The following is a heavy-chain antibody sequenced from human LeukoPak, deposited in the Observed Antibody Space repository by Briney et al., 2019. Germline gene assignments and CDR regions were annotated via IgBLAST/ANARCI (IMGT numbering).Heavy chain of an antibody. Sequence: GGSLRLSCAASGFTFSSYWMSWVRQAPGKGLEWVANIKQDGSEKYYVDSVKGRFTISRDNAKNSLYLQMNSLRAEDTAVYYCARDQEPYYYDSSGYSPWGQGTLVTVSS. CDR3: ARDQEPYYYDSSGYSP. J-gene: IGHJ5*02. CDR2: IKQDGSEK. CDR1: GFTFSSYW. V-gene: IGHV3-7*03. D-gene: IGHD3-22*01.